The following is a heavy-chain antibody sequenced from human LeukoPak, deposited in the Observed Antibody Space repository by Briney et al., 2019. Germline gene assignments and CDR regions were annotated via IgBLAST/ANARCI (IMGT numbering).Heavy chain of an antibody. CDR1: GFTFSSYA. Sequence: GGSLRLSCAASGFTFSSYAMHWVRQAPGKGLEWVAVISYDGSNKYYADSVKGRFTISRDNSKNTLYLQMNSLRAEDTAVYYCARKEGMYSGSYYYYYYMDVWGKGTTVTVSS. CDR3: ARKEGMYSGSYYYYYYMDV. V-gene: IGHV3-30-3*01. D-gene: IGHD1-26*01. J-gene: IGHJ6*03. CDR2: ISYDGSNK.